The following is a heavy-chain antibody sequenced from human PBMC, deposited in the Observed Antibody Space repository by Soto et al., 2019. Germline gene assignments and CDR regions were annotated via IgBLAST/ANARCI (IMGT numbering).Heavy chain of an antibody. CDR2: ISSTGTTI. Sequence: GSLRLACAASGXTFSTYAMNWVRQAPGKRLQWVSYISSTGTTIYYADSVKGRFTIYRDNAKNSLYLQMNSLRDEDTALYYCLCPGHMDVWGQGTTGTVSS. CDR3: LCPGHMDV. V-gene: IGHV3-48*02. J-gene: IGHJ6*02. CDR1: GXTFSTYA.